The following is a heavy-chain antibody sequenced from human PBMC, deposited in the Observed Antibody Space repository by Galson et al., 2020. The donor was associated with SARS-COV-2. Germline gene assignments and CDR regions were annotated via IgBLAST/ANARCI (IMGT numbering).Heavy chain of an antibody. J-gene: IGHJ4*02. CDR2: IYHSGST. CDR1: GGSISSGGYS. V-gene: IGHV4-30-2*01. D-gene: IGHD3-22*01. Sequence: TLSLTCAVSGGSISSGGYSWSWIRQPPGKGLEWIGYIYHSGSTYYNPSLKSRVTISVDRSKNQFSLKLSSVTAADTAVYYCARASGYYRPFDYWGQGTLVTVSS. CDR3: ARASGYYRPFDY.